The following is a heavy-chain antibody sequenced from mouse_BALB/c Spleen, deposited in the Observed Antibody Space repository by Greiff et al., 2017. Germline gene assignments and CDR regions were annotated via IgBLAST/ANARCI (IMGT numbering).Heavy chain of an antibody. CDR3: ARWFRYDGGYAMDY. CDR1: GYSFTDYN. CDR2: IDPYNGGT. J-gene: IGHJ4*01. Sequence: EVKLMESGPELVKPGASVKVSCKASGYSFTDYNMYWVKQSHGKSLEWIGYIDPYNGGTSYNQKFKGKATLTVDKSSSTAFMHLNSLTSEDSAVYYCARWFRYDGGYAMDYWGQGTSVTVSS. V-gene: IGHV1S135*01. D-gene: IGHD2-14*01.